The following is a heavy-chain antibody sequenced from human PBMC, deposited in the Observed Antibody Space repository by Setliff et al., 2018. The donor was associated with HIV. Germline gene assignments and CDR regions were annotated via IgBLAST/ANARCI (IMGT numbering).Heavy chain of an antibody. D-gene: IGHD5-12*01. V-gene: IGHV4-38-2*02. Sequence: SETLSLTCAVSGYSISSGYYWGWIRQPPGKGLEWIGSIYQTGVTYYNPSLMSRVTISVDTSKSQFSLKLSSVTAADTAVYYCARDGYNYYAFDIWGRGTMVTVSS. CDR1: GYSISSGYY. CDR3: ARDGYNYYAFDI. CDR2: IYQTGVT. J-gene: IGHJ3*02.